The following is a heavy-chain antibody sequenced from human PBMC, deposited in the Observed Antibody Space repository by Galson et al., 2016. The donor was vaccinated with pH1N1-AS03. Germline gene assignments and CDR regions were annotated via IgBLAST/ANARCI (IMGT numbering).Heavy chain of an antibody. CDR2: ITPKDDDT. CDR3: ARDGGGIIDDALDT. CDR1: GYNFRDYY. Sequence: SVKVSCKASGYNFRDYYIHWVRQAPGQGLEWMGWITPKDDDTNYAPKFQGRVTMTRDLSTSSAYLELMRLTSDDTAVYFCARDGGGIIDDALDTWGQGTLVTVSS. D-gene: IGHD2-21*01. J-gene: IGHJ3*02. V-gene: IGHV1-2*02.